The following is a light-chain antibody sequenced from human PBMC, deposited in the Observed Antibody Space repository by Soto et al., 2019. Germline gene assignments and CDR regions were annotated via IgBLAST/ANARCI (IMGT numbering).Light chain of an antibody. Sequence: VLAQGRGSMSIYQGERATLSCRASQSFRGLLAWYQQKPGQAPRLLIYDAYNRATGIPPRFSGSGSGTDFTLTISSLEPEDSAVYYCPQRSNWHLPFGHRGLLAIK. J-gene: IGKJ5*01. CDR1: QSFRGL. CDR3: PQRSNWHLP. CDR2: DAY. V-gene: IGKV3D-11*02.